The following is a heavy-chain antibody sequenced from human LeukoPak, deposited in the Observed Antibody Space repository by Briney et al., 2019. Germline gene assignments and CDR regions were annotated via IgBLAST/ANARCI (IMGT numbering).Heavy chain of an antibody. D-gene: IGHD2-2*01. CDR2: IRYDGSNK. Sequence: PGGSLRLSCAASGFTFSSYGMHWVRQAPGKGLEWVAFIRYDGSNKYYADSVKGRFTISRDNSKNTLYLQMNSLRAEDTAVYYCARKAGGFVVVPAAIAYYYYMDVWGKGTTVTVSS. J-gene: IGHJ6*03. V-gene: IGHV3-30*02. CDR3: ARKAGGFVVVPAAIAYYYYMDV. CDR1: GFTFSSYG.